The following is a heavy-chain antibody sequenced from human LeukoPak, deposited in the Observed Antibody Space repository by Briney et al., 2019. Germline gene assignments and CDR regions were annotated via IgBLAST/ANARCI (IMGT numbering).Heavy chain of an antibody. CDR3: ARVNGYSYGSMYYFDY. CDR1: GGTFSSYT. J-gene: IGHJ4*02. V-gene: IGHV1-69*02. CDR2: IIPIHGIA. D-gene: IGHD5-18*01. Sequence: ASVNVSCTASGGTFSSYTISWVRQAPGQGLEWVGRIIPIHGIANYAQKFQGRVTITADKSTSTAYMELSSLRSEDTAVYYCARVNGYSYGSMYYFDYWGQGTLVTVSS.